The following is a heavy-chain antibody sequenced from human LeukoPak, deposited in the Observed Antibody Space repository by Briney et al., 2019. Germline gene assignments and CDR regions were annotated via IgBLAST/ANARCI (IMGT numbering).Heavy chain of an antibody. J-gene: IGHJ6*02. CDR1: GGSISTYY. CDR3: ARDDFEYSVHYGMDV. Sequence: PSETLSLTCSVSGGSISTYYWSWIRQPAGKGLEWIGRVHGIVNTNYNPSLQSRATTSVDTSKNQISLRLRFVTAADTAVYYCARDDFEYSVHYGMDVWGQGTAVTVSS. CDR2: VHGIVNT. D-gene: IGHD3-9*01. V-gene: IGHV4-4*07.